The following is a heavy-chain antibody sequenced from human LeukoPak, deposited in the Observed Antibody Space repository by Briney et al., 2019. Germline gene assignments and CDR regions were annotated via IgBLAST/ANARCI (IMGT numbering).Heavy chain of an antibody. CDR3: AKVSMVNLSDP. V-gene: IGHV3-23*01. J-gene: IGHJ5*02. Sequence: GGSLRLSCAASGFTFSSYAMSWVRQAPGKGLEWVSAISGGGGSTYYADSVKGRFTISRDNSKNTLYLQMSSLRAEDTAVYYCAKVSMVNLSDPWGQGTLVTVSS. CDR2: ISGGGGST. CDR1: GFTFSSYA. D-gene: IGHD5-18*01.